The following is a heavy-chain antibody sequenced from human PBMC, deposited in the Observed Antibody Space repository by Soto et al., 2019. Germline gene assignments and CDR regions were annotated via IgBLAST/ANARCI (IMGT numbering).Heavy chain of an antibody. CDR3: AHRRLDLLTGHYYFDY. V-gene: IGHV2-5*02. J-gene: IGHJ4*02. Sequence: ITLKESGPTLVKPTQTLTLTCTFSGFSLNTRGVGVGWIRQPPGKALEWLALISWDGEKRYSQSLKSRLTVTKDTSEHQVVLTMTNMDPVDTSTSYCAHRRLDLLTGHYYFDYCGQGTLATVSS. D-gene: IGHD3-9*01. CDR2: ISWDGEK. CDR1: GFSLNTRGVG.